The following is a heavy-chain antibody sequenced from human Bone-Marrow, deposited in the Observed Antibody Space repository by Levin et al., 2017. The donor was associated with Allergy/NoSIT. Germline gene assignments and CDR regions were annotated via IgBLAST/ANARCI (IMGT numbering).Heavy chain of an antibody. J-gene: IGHJ6*03. CDR3: ARGRLRLAHYYYYMDV. CDR1: GGTFSSYA. Sequence: SVKVSCKASGGTFSSYAISWVRQAPGQGLEWMGGIIPIFGTANYAQKFQGRVTITADKSTSTAYMELSSLRSEDTAVYYCARGRLRLAHYYYYMDVWGKGTTVTVSS. CDR2: IIPIFGTA. D-gene: IGHD5-12*01. V-gene: IGHV1-69*06.